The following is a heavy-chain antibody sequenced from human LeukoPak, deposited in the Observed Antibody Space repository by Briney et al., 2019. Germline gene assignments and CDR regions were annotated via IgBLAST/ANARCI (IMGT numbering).Heavy chain of an antibody. CDR2: IYYSGST. D-gene: IGHD2-2*01. CDR1: GGSISSYY. V-gene: IGHV4-59*01. CDR3: ARDCSSTSCYRFFHAFDI. Sequence: PSETLSLTCTVSGGSISSYYWSWIRQPPGKGLEWIGYIYYSGSTNYNPSLKSRVTISVDTSKNQFSLKLSSVTAADTAVYYCARDCSSTSCYRFFHAFDIWGQGTMVTVTS. J-gene: IGHJ3*02.